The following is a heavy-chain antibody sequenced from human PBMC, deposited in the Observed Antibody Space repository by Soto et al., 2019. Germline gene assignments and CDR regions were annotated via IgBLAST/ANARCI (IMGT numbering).Heavy chain of an antibody. CDR1: GLTFSSYA. V-gene: IGHV3-23*01. CDR3: AKDRDTSGWISGY. D-gene: IGHD6-19*01. CDR2: ISGSGAST. Sequence: VQLLESGGGLVQPGGSLRLSCAASGLTFSSYAMSWVRQAPGKGLEWVSGISGSGASTYYADSVKGRFTISRDNSKKTLYLQMNSLSAEDTAVYYCAKDRDTSGWISGYWGQGTLVTVSS. J-gene: IGHJ4*02.